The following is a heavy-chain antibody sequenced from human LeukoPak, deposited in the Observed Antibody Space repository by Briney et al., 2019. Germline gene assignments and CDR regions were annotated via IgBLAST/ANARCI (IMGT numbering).Heavy chain of an antibody. V-gene: IGHV3-7*01. CDR1: GLTFSSYW. Sequence: GGSLRLSCVASGLTFSSYWMSWVRQAPGKGLEWVANINQDGGEKYYVDSVKGRFTISRDNAKSSLYLQMNSLRADDTAVYYCARPSLLYDFWSGFLGYWGQGTLVTVSS. CDR3: ARPSLLYDFWSGFLGY. J-gene: IGHJ4*02. D-gene: IGHD3-3*01. CDR2: INQDGGEK.